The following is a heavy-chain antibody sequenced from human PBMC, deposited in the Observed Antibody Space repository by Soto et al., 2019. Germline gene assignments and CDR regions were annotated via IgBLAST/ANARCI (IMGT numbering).Heavy chain of an antibody. D-gene: IGHD6-13*01. V-gene: IGHV5-51*01. J-gene: IGHJ6*02. Sequence: GESLKISCKGSGYSFTSYWIGWVRQMPGKGLEWMGIIYPGDSDTRYSPSFQGQVTISADKSISTAYLQWSSLKASDTAMYYCASQKAAAGPYYYYGMDVWGQGTTVTVSS. CDR3: ASQKAAAGPYYYYGMDV. CDR2: IYPGDSDT. CDR1: GYSFTSYW.